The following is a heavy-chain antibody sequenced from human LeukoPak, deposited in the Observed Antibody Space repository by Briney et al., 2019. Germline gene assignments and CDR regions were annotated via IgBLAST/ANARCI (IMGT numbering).Heavy chain of an antibody. V-gene: IGHV4-39*01. CDR3: ASTSPYSSSWENYYYGMDV. D-gene: IGHD6-13*01. CDR2: IYYSGST. J-gene: IGHJ6*02. Sequence: SETLSLTCTVSGGSISSSSYYWGWIRQPPGKGLEWIGSIYYSGSTYYNPSLKSRVTISVDTSKNQFSLKLSSVTAADTAVYYCASTSPYSSSWENYYYGMDVWGQGTTVTVSS. CDR1: GGSISSSSYY.